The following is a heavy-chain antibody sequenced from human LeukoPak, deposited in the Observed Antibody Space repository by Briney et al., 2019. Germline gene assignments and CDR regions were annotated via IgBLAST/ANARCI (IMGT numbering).Heavy chain of an antibody. CDR3: ARQDYDILTGFACDY. V-gene: IGHV3-21*01. CDR2: ISSSSSYI. J-gene: IGHJ4*02. Sequence: GGSLRLSCATSGFSFTDYPMNWVRQAPGKGLEWVSSISSSSSYIYYADSVKGRFTISRDNAKNSLYLQMNSLRAEDTAVYYCARQDYDILTGFACDYWGQGTLVTVSS. D-gene: IGHD3-9*01. CDR1: GFSFTDYP.